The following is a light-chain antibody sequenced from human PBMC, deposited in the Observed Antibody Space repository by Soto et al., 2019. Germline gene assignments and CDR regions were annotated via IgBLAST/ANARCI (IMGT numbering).Light chain of an antibody. CDR3: PQHNHGPF. V-gene: IGKV3-15*01. J-gene: IGKJ2*01. CDR2: AVS. CDR1: QSVSSN. Sequence: EIVRTQSPATLSLSQGVKATLSCRASQSVSSNLAWFQQHPGQAPRLLLYAVSPRATGVPGRFSGSGAGTEFPLTIRRLQSEDSAVHYCPQHNHGPFFGQGTMLEIK.